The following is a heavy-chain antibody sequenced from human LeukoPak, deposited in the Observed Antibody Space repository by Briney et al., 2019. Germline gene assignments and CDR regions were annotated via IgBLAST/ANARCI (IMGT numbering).Heavy chain of an antibody. Sequence: PSETLSLTCTVSGDSISSYYWSWIRQPAGKGLEWIGRIYTSGSTNYNPSLKSRVTMSIDTSKNQFSLKLNSVTAADTAVYCCARESGDSSSYSLAEHFQHWGQGTLVTVSS. J-gene: IGHJ1*01. CDR3: ARESGDSSSYSLAEHFQH. D-gene: IGHD3-22*01. V-gene: IGHV4-4*07. CDR2: IYTSGST. CDR1: GDSISSYY.